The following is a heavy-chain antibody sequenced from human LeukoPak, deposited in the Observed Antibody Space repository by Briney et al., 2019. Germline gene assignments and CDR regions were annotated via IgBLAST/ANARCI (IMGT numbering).Heavy chain of an antibody. V-gene: IGHV4-31*03. Sequence: SQTLALTCIVSGASFNTGDDYWNWIPQHPGKGLEWIGYIYNSGSTYYNPSLKSRVTISVDTSKNHSSLRLTSVTAADSAVYYCARGAPPDSWGQGTLVTVSS. CDR1: GASFNTGDDY. J-gene: IGHJ4*02. CDR3: ARGAPPDS. CDR2: IYNSGST.